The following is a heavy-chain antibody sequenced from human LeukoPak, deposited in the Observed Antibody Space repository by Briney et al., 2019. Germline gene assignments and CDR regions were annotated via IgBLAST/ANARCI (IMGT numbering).Heavy chain of an antibody. Sequence: GGSLRLSCAASGFTFTNYGMHWVRQAPGKGLEWVAVVWFDGTNKYYADSVKGRFTISRDNAKNTLYLQMNSLRAEDTAVYYCASDGVGAPYWGQGTLVTVSS. CDR2: VWFDGTNK. J-gene: IGHJ4*02. V-gene: IGHV3-33*01. CDR1: GFTFTNYG. D-gene: IGHD1-26*01. CDR3: ASDGVGAPY.